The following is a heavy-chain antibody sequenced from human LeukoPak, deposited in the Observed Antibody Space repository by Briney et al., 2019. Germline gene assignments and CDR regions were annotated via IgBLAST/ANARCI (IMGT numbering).Heavy chain of an antibody. D-gene: IGHD5-12*01. CDR1: GGSISSSIYY. J-gene: IGHJ4*02. Sequence: SETLSLTCTVSGGSISSSIYYWGWIRQSPGKGLEWIGSIYYSGSTYYNPSLKSRVTLSVDTSKNQFSLKLSSVTAADTAVYYCAIPRGKWLRFYYWGQGTLVTVSS. V-gene: IGHV4-39*07. CDR2: IYYSGST. CDR3: AIPRGKWLRFYY.